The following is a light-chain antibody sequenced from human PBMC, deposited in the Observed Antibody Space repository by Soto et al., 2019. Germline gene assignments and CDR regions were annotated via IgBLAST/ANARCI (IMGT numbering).Light chain of an antibody. CDR1: RNIWTY. J-gene: IGKJ5*01. CDR2: DAS. V-gene: IGKV1-33*01. Sequence: DVQMTQSPSSLSASVGDRVTITCRASRNIWTYLNWYQQKAGKAPSLLIYDASTLEAGVPSRFSGSGSGTEFTLTISSLQPDDFATYYCQQYDNLPITFGQGTRLEIK. CDR3: QQYDNLPIT.